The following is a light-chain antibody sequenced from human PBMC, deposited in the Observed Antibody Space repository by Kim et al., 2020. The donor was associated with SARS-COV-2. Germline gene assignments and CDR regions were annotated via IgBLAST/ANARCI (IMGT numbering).Light chain of an antibody. V-gene: IGLV4-69*01. CDR2: LNSDGSH. Sequence: ASVKRTCTLSGGHSTNAIAWHQQQPEKGPRYLMKLNSDGSHSKGDGIPDRFSGSTSGAERYLTISSLQSEDEADYYCQTWGTGIWVFGGGTKLTVL. J-gene: IGLJ3*02. CDR1: GGHSTNA. CDR3: QTWGTGIWV.